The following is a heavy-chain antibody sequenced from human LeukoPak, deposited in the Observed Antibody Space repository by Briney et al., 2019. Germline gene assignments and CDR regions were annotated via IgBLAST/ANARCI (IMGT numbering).Heavy chain of an antibody. D-gene: IGHD4/OR15-4a*01. CDR3: ARFRSVLWDFDY. CDR2: ISSSGRTI. Sequence: GGSLRLSCAASGCTFSNYSMNWVRQAPGKGVEWVSYISSSGRTIHHADSVKSRFTISRDNAKNSLYLQMNSQRDEVTDVYYCARFRSVLWDFDYWGQGTLVTVSS. V-gene: IGHV3-48*02. CDR1: GCTFSNYS. J-gene: IGHJ4*02.